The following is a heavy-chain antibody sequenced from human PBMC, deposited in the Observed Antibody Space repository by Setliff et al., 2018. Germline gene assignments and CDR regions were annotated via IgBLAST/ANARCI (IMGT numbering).Heavy chain of an antibody. V-gene: IGHV2-70*11. D-gene: IGHD2-15*01. Sequence: SGPTLVNPTQTPTLTCTFSGFSLSTSGMCVSWIRQPPGKALEWLARIDWDDDKYYSTSLKTRLTISKDTSKNQVVLTMTNMDPVDTATYYCARIYCSGGSCYLDYWGQGTLVTVSS. CDR2: IDWDDDK. CDR3: ARIYCSGGSCYLDY. CDR1: GFSLSTSGMC. J-gene: IGHJ4*02.